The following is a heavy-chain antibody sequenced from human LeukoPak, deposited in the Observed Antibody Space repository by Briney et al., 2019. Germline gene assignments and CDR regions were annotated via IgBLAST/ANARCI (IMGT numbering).Heavy chain of an antibody. J-gene: IGHJ4*02. Sequence: ASVKVSCKASVYTFTSYGVSWVRQAPGQGLEWMGWISASNGNTNFAQKLQGRVTLTTDTSTSTAYMELRSLTPDDTAVYYCARYPLSYSSNWHYYFDYWGQGTLLTVSS. CDR2: ISASNGNT. CDR1: VYTFTSYG. D-gene: IGHD6-13*01. CDR3: ARYPLSYSSNWHYYFDY. V-gene: IGHV1-18*01.